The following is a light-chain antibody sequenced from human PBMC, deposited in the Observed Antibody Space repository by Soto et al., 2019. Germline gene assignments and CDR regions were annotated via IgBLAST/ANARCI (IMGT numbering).Light chain of an antibody. J-gene: IGLJ2*01. CDR3: CSYAGSHVV. CDR2: EGS. V-gene: IGLV2-23*01. CDR1: SSDVGSYNL. Sequence: QSVLTQPASVSGSPGQSITISCTGTSSDVGSYNLVSWYQQHPGKAPKLMIYEGSKRPSGVSNRFSGSKSGNTASLTISGRQAEDEADYYCCSYAGSHVVFGGGTQLTVL.